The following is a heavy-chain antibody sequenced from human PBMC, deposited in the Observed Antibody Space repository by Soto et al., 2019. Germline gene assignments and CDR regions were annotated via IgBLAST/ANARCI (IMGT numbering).Heavy chain of an antibody. V-gene: IGHV1-24*01. CDR1: GYTLTELS. CDR2: FDPEDGET. D-gene: IGHD1-26*01. CDR3: ATNLQGSLPRGIY. Sequence: ASLQVSCKVSGYTLTELSMHWVRQAPGKGLEWMGGFDPEDGETIYAQKFQGRVTMTEDTSTDTAYMELSSLRSEDTAVYYCATNLQGSLPRGIYWGQGTLVTVSS. J-gene: IGHJ4*02.